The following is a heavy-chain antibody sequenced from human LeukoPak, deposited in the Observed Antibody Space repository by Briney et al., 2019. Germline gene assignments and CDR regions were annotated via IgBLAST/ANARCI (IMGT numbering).Heavy chain of an antibody. J-gene: IGHJ4*02. CDR1: GFTFSSYS. Sequence: PGGSLRLSCAASGFTFSSYSMNWVRQAPGKGLEWVSSFSSSSSYIYYADSVKGRFTISRDNAKSSLYLQMNSLRAEDTAVYYCARDSSLRFLEWLLGYFDYWGQGTLVTVSS. V-gene: IGHV3-21*01. CDR3: ARDSSLRFLEWLLGYFDY. D-gene: IGHD3-3*01. CDR2: FSSSSSYI.